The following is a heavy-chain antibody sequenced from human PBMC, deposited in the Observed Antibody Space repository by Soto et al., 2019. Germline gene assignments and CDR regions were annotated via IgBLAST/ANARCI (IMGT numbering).Heavy chain of an antibody. D-gene: IGHD6-19*01. CDR2: ISSSSSYI. J-gene: IGHJ4*02. CDR1: GFTFSSYS. V-gene: IGHV3-21*01. CDR3: ARELDPFSSGWSPDY. Sequence: PGGSLRLSCAASGFTFSSYSMNWVRQAPGKGLEWVSSISSSSSYIYYADSVKGRFTISRDNAKNSLYLQMNSLRAEDTAVYYCARELDPFSSGWSPDYWGQGTLVTVSS.